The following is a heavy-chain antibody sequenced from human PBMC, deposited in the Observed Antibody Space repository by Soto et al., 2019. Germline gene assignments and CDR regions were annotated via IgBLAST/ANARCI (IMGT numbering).Heavy chain of an antibody. J-gene: IGHJ6*02. CDR3: AGHFYLIGLVYGMDV. CDR1: GYSFTSYW. V-gene: IGHV5-51*01. CDR2: IYPGDSDT. Sequence: PGESLKISCKGSGYSFTSYWIGWVRQMPGKGLEWMGIIYPGDSDTRYSPSFQGQVTISADKSISTAYLQWSSLKASDTAMYYCAGHFYLIGLVYGMDVWGQGTTVTVSS.